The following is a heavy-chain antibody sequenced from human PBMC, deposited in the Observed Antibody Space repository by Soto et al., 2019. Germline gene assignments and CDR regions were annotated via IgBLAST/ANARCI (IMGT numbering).Heavy chain of an antibody. Sequence: ASVKVSCKTSGYTFSNYGITWVRQTPGQPLEWLGWISLYSDGTNYAQKLQGRVTMTTDTSTSTAYMELRSLRSDDTAVYYCARVRVVYSKGDAFDIWGQGAMVTVSS. V-gene: IGHV1-18*01. D-gene: IGHD4-4*01. CDR3: ARVRVVYSKGDAFDI. CDR2: ISLYSDGT. CDR1: GYTFSNYG. J-gene: IGHJ3*02.